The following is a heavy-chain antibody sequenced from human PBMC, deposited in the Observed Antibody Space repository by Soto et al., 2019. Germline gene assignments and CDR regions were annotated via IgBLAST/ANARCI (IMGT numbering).Heavy chain of an antibody. CDR1: GLTFNQYT. D-gene: IGHD2-15*01. V-gene: IGHV3-23*01. CDR2: IIHTGGHS. Sequence: EVQLLESGGGLVQPGGSLRLSCVVSGLTFNQYTMNWVRQAPGKGLAWVSGIIHTGGHSFYADSAQGRFNISRDNSKNTIYLQMTGLSAEDTARYYCAKDLCNGGTCWVFDSWSQGTPVTVSS. J-gene: IGHJ4*02. CDR3: AKDLCNGGTCWVFDS.